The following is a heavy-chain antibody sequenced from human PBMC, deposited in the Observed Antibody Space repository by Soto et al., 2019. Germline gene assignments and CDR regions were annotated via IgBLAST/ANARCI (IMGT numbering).Heavy chain of an antibody. CDR2: INHSGST. Sequence: SETLSLTCAVYGGSFSGYYWSWIRQPPGKGLEWIGEINHSGSTNYNPSLKSRVTISVDTSKNQFSLKLSSVTAADTTVYYGARGGSVGATKGLECYYYYMDVWGKGTTVTVSS. CDR1: GGSFSGYY. V-gene: IGHV4-34*01. J-gene: IGHJ6*03. D-gene: IGHD1-26*01. CDR3: ARGGSVGATKGLECYYYYMDV.